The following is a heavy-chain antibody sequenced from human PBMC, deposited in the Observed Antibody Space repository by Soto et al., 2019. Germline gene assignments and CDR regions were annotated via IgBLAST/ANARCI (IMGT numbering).Heavy chain of an antibody. J-gene: IGHJ4*02. D-gene: IGHD3-22*01. CDR2: IVVGSGNA. V-gene: IGHV1-58*01. CDR1: GFTFTSSA. Sequence: SVKVSCKASGFTFTSSAVQWVRQARGQRLEWIGWIVVGSGNADYAQKFQGRVTITADKSTRTAYMELSSLRSEDTAVYYCARDGSVRYYYSSRYYGRTPPPRQYYFDYWGQGTLVTVSS. CDR3: ARDGSVRYYYSSRYYGRTPPPRQYYFDY.